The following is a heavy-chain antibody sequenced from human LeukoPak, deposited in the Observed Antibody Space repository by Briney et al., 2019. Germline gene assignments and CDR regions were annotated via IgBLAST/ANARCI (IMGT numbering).Heavy chain of an antibody. CDR1: GCTFNSYA. V-gene: IGHV3-23*01. CDR2: ISGTGGST. J-gene: IGHJ4*02. Sequence: GGSLRLSCAASGCTFNSYAMSWVRQAPGKGLEWVSAISGTGGSTYYADSVKGRFTISRDNSKNTLYLQMNSLRAEDSAIYYCAKDRGYYYDSSAYYYLDYWGQGTLVTVSS. D-gene: IGHD3-22*01. CDR3: AKDRGYYYDSSAYYYLDY.